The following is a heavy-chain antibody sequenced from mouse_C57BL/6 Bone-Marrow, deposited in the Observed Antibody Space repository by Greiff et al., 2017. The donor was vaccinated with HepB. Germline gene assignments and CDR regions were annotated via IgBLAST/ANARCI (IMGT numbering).Heavy chain of an antibody. D-gene: IGHD1-1*01. CDR3: ARPITTVYAMDY. J-gene: IGHJ4*01. CDR1: GYTFTDYN. Sequence: EVKLQESGPELVKPGASVKIPCKASGYTFTDYNMDWVKQSHGKSLEWIGDINPNNGGTIYNQKFKGKATLTVDKSSSTAYMELRSLTSEDTAVYYCARPITTVYAMDYWGQGTSVTVSS. V-gene: IGHV1-18*01. CDR2: INPNNGGT.